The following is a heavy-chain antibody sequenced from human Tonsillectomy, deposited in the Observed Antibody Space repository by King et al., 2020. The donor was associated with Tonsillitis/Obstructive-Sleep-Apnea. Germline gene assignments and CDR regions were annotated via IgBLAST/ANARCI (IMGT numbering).Heavy chain of an antibody. CDR1: GGSFSGYY. J-gene: IGHJ1*01. CDR2: INHSGST. V-gene: IGHV4-34*01. CDR3: ARRYYGSGSYVKAEYFQH. D-gene: IGHD3-10*01. Sequence: VQLQQWGAGLLKPSETLSLTCAVYGGSFSGYYWSWIRQPPGKGLEWIGEINHSGSTNYNPSLKSRVTISVDTSKNQFSLKLSSVTAADTAVYYCARRYYGSGSYVKAEYFQHWGQGTRVTVSS.